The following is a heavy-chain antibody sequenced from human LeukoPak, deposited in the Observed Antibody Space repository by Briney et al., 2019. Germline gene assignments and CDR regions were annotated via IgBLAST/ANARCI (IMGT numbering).Heavy chain of an antibody. Sequence: VESVKGRFTISRDNAKNSLYLQMNSLRAEDTAVYYCARGHPSTADMVSYEYWGPGTLVTVS. D-gene: IGHD5/OR15-5a*01. CDR3: ARGHPSTADMVSYEY. J-gene: IGHJ4*02. V-gene: IGHV3-7*01.